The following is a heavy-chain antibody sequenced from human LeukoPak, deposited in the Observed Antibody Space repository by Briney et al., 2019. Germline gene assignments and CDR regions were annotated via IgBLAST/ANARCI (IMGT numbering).Heavy chain of an antibody. J-gene: IGHJ4*02. CDR3: ARHPYGVLDY. CDR1: GFSFDTYW. D-gene: IGHD4-17*01. Sequence: GGSLRLSCAVSGFSFDTYWMTWVRQAPGKGLEWVANIKPDGSEKYYVDSVKGRFTIFRDNARNSLYLQMNSLRAEDTAVYYCARHPYGVLDYWGQGTLVTVSS. V-gene: IGHV3-7*01. CDR2: IKPDGSEK.